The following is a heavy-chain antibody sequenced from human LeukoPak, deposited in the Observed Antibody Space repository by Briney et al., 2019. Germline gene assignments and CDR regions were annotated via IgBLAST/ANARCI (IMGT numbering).Heavy chain of an antibody. CDR3: ARVKQQLVRLLGRDTTYYHYYYMDV. CDR2: IRYDGSNK. CDR1: GFTFSSYG. D-gene: IGHD6-13*01. V-gene: IGHV3-30*02. J-gene: IGHJ6*03. Sequence: GGSLRLSCAASGFTFSSYGMHWVRQAPGKGLEWVAFIRYDGSNKYYADSVKGRFTISRGNSKNTLNLQMNSLRAEDTAVYFCARVKQQLVRLLGRDTTYYHYYYMDVWGKGTTVTVSS.